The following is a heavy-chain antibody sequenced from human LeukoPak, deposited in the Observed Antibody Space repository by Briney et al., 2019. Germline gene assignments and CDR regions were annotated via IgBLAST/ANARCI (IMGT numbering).Heavy chain of an antibody. D-gene: IGHD6-19*01. J-gene: IGHJ4*02. Sequence: PSETLSLTCAVYGGSFSGYYWSWIRQPPGKGLEWIGEINHSGSTNYNPSLKSRVTISVDTSKNQFSLKLSSVTAADTAVYYCATFGLGAVAPLHYFDYWGQGTLVTVSS. CDR1: GGSFSGYY. V-gene: IGHV4-34*01. CDR2: INHSGST. CDR3: ATFGLGAVAPLHYFDY.